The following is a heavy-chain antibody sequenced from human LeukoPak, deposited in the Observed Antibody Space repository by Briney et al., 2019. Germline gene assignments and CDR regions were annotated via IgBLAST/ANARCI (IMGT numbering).Heavy chain of an antibody. CDR2: IRYDGSNK. CDR1: GFTFSSYG. CDR3: AKEYCSSTSCSYYYYYYYMDV. J-gene: IGHJ6*03. D-gene: IGHD2-2*01. Sequence: GGSLRLSCAASGFTFSSYGMHWVRQAPGKGLEWVAFIRYDGSNKYYADSVKGRFTISRDNSKNTLYLQMNSLRAEDTAVYYCAKEYCSSTSCSYYYYYYYMDVWGKGTTVTVSS. V-gene: IGHV3-30*02.